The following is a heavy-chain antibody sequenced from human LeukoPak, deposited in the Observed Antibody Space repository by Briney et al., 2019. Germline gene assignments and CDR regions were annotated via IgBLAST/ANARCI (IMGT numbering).Heavy chain of an antibody. CDR3: AAVDTAMVTPPGY. CDR2: IYYSGST. V-gene: IGHV4-59*08. J-gene: IGHJ4*02. Sequence: SETLSLTCTVSGGSISSYYWSWIRQPPGKGLEWIGYIYYSGSTNYNPSLKSRVTISVDTSKNQSSLKLSSVTAADTAVYYCAAVDTAMVTPPGYWGQGTLVTVSS. CDR1: GGSISSYY. D-gene: IGHD5-18*01.